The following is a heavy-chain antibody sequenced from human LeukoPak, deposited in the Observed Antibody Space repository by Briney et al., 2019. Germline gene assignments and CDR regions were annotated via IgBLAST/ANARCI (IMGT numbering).Heavy chain of an antibody. Sequence: GGSLRLSCAASGFTFSSYAMSWVRQAPGKGLEWVSAISGSGGSTYYADSVKGRLTISRDNSKNTLYLQMNSLRAEDTAVYYCAKVSNDYGDYESPYFDYWGQGTLVTVSS. V-gene: IGHV3-23*01. CDR2: ISGSGGST. J-gene: IGHJ4*02. CDR1: GFTFSSYA. D-gene: IGHD4-17*01. CDR3: AKVSNDYGDYESPYFDY.